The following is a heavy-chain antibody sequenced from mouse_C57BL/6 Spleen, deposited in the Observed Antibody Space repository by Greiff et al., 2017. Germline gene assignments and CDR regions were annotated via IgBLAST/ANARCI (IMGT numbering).Heavy chain of an antibody. V-gene: IGHV1-61*01. J-gene: IGHJ1*03. D-gene: IGHD1-1*01. CDR2: IYPSDSET. CDR1: GYTFTSYW. CDR3: VSGTTVVATRYFDV. Sequence: QVQLQQPGAELVRPGSSVKLSCKASGYTFTSYWMDWVKQRPGQGLEWIGNIYPSDSETHYNQKFKDKATLTVDKSSSTAYMQLSSLTSEDSAVYYCVSGTTVVATRYFDVWGTGTTVTVSS.